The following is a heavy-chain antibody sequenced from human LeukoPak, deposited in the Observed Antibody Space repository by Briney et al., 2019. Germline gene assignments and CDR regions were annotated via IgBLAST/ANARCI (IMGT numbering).Heavy chain of an antibody. D-gene: IGHD4-23*01. CDR2: MNPNSGNT. CDR1: GYTFTSCD. J-gene: IGHJ1*01. Sequence: ASVRVSCEASGYTFTSCDINWVRQATGQGLEWMGWMNPNSGNTGYGQSFQGRITMTRDISIGTAYMELSNLTSEDTAIYYCTRGSGGRCDNWGQGTVVTVSA. V-gene: IGHV1-8*01. CDR3: TRGSGGRCDN.